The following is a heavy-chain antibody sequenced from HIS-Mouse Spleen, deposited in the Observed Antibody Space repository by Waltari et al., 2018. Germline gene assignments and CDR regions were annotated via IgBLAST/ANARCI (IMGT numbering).Heavy chain of an antibody. V-gene: IGHV4-39*07. D-gene: IGHD6-13*01. CDR2: IYYSGST. CDR1: GGSISSSSYY. Sequence: QLQLQESGPGLVKPSETLSLTCTVSGGSISSSSYYWGWFRQPPGKGLEWIGSIYYSGSTYYNPSLKSRVTISVDTSKNQFSLKLSSVTAADTAVYYCARESPAAAGLGRYFDYWGQGTLVTVSS. CDR3: ARESPAAAGLGRYFDY. J-gene: IGHJ4*02.